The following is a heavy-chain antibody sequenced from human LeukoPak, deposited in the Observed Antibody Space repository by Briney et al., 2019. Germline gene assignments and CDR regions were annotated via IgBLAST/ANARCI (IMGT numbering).Heavy chain of an antibody. Sequence: GGTLRLSCAASGFTFSSYNMNWVRQAPGKGLEWVSSTTSSSSYIYYADSVKGRFTISRDNAKNSLYLQMNSLTAEDTAVYYCARDPYGGSYSADVHYYYMDVWGKGTTVTVSS. V-gene: IGHV3-21*06. CDR3: ARDPYGGSYSADVHYYYMDV. J-gene: IGHJ6*03. CDR2: TTSSSSYI. CDR1: GFTFSSYN. D-gene: IGHD1-26*01.